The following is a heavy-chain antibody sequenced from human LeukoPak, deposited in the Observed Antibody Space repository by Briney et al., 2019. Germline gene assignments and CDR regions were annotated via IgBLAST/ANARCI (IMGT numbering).Heavy chain of an antibody. CDR1: GGSISSGGNS. J-gene: IGHJ4*02. CDR3: ARGYSGYDF. D-gene: IGHD5-12*01. Sequence: SETLSLTCAVSGGSISSGGNSWSWIRQPPGKGLEWIGYIYHSGSTYYNPSLKSRVTISVDRSKNQFSLKLSSVTAADTAVYYCARGYSGYDFWGQGTLVTVSS. V-gene: IGHV4-30-2*01. CDR2: IYHSGST.